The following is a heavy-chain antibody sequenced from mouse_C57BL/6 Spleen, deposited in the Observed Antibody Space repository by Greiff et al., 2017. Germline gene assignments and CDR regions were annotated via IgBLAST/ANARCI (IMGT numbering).Heavy chain of an antibody. CDR2: IHPNSGST. CDR3: SLGSSSYAMDD. J-gene: IGHJ4*01. CDR1: GYTFTSYW. D-gene: IGHD6-1*01. Sequence: QVQLQQSGAELVKPGASVKLSCKASGYTFTSYWMHWVKQRPGQGLEWIGMIHPNSGSTNYNEKFKSKATLTVDKSSSTAYMQLRSLTSEDSAVYYCSLGSSSYAMDDWGQGTSVTVSS. V-gene: IGHV1-64*01.